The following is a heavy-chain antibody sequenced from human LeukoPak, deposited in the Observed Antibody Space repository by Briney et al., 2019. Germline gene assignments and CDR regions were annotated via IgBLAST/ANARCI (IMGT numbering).Heavy chain of an antibody. V-gene: IGHV3-30-3*01. CDR1: GFTFSSYA. Sequence: GGSLRLSCAASGFTFSSYAMRWVRQAPGKGLEWVAVISYDGSNKYYADSVKGRFTISRDNSKNTLYLQMNSLRAEDTAVYYCARGGSGRKQLDGRFDPWGQGTLVTVSS. J-gene: IGHJ5*02. D-gene: IGHD6-6*01. CDR3: ARGGSGRKQLDGRFDP. CDR2: ISYDGSNK.